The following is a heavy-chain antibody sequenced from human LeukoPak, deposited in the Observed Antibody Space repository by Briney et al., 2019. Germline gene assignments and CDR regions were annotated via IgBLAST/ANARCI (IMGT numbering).Heavy chain of an antibody. J-gene: IGHJ3*02. CDR1: GFTFKYYG. V-gene: IGHV3-30*02. CDR3: AKGLHSSSWNDAFDI. Sequence: GGSLRLSCEASGFTFKYYGMHWVRQAPGKGLEWVAFIRFDSTNYYYADSVKGRFTISRDNSQNTLYLQMNSLRVEDTAMYYCAKGLHSSSWNDAFDIWGQGTVVTGSS. D-gene: IGHD6-13*01. CDR2: IRFDSTNY.